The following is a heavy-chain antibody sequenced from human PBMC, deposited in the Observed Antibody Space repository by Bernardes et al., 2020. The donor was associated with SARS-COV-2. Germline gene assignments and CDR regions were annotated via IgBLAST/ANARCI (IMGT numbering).Heavy chain of an antibody. Sequence: SETLSLTCTVSGGSTSSINYYWGWIHQPPGKGLEWIGSIYYTGSTFYNPSLKSRVTTSVDTSKNQFSLKLRSVTAADTAVYYCARHPRYYDSSVNRDYWGQGTLVTVSS. CDR1: GGSTSSINYY. V-gene: IGHV4-39*01. J-gene: IGHJ4*02. CDR2: IYYTGST. CDR3: ARHPRYYDSSVNRDY. D-gene: IGHD3-22*01.